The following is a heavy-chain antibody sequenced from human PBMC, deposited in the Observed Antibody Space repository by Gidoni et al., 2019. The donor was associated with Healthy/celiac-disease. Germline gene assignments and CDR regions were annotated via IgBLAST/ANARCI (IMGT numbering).Heavy chain of an antibody. V-gene: IGHV4-4*07. Sequence: QVQLQESGPGLVKPSETLSLTCTVSGGSISSYYWSWIRQPAGKGLEWIGRIYNRGGTNYNPSLKSRVTMSVDTSKNQFSLKLSSVTAADTAVYYCARGYGHTDPNWFDPWGQGTLVTVSS. CDR3: ARGYGHTDPNWFDP. CDR1: GGSISSYY. J-gene: IGHJ5*02. CDR2: IYNRGGT. D-gene: IGHD3-10*01.